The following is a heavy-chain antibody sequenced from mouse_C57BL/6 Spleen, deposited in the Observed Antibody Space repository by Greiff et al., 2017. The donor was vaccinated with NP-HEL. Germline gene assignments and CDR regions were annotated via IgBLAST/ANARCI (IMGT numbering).Heavy chain of an antibody. Sequence: VQLQQSGAELVKPGASVKLSCKASGYTFTSYWMQWVKQRPGQGLEWIGEIDPSDSYTNYNQKFKGKATLTVDTSSSTAYMQLSSLTSEDSAVYYCARSDYYGSSYEYWGQGTTLTVSS. CDR3: ARSDYYGSSYEY. CDR2: IDPSDSYT. V-gene: IGHV1-50*01. CDR1: GYTFTSYW. J-gene: IGHJ2*01. D-gene: IGHD1-1*01.